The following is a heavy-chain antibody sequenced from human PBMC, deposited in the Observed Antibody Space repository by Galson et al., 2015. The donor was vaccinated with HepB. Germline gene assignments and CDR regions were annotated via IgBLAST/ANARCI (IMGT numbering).Heavy chain of an antibody. CDR1: GFTFSSYS. V-gene: IGHV3-21*01. D-gene: IGHD3-3*01. CDR3: ARRVAFWSGYYDDY. CDR2: ISSSSSYI. Sequence: SLRLSCAASGFTFSSYSMNWVRQAPGKGLEWVSSISSSSSYIYYADSVKGRFTISRDNAKNSLYLQMNSLRAEDTAVYYCARRVAFWSGYYDDYWGQGTLVTVSS. J-gene: IGHJ4*02.